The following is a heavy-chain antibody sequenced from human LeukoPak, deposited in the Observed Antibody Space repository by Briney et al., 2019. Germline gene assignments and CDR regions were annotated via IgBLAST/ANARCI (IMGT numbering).Heavy chain of an antibody. CDR1: TFSLSSYW. D-gene: IGHD6-19*01. J-gene: IGHJ4*02. CDR3: ARVGSGGAWFDF. V-gene: IGHV4-59*01. Sequence: GSLRLSCAASTFSLSSYWMSWIRQPPGKGLEWIAYVYATGTTNYNPSLKTRPTISMDTSKNQLSLTLTSVTAADTAVYYCARVGSGGAWFDFWGQGTLVSVSS. CDR2: VYATGTT.